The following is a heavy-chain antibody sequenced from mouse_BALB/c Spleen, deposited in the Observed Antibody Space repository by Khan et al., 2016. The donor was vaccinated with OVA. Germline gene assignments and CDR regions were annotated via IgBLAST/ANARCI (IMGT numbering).Heavy chain of an antibody. V-gene: IGHV1S132*01. CDR3: ARRAPDDAMDD. CDR1: GYIFTSFW. J-gene: IGHJ4*01. D-gene: IGHD3-3*01. CDR2: IYPATGST. Sequence: QIQLVQSGAEVVRPGASVKLSCKTSGYIFTSFWIQWVKQRSGQGLEWIARIYPATGSTYYNEKFKGKATLTADKSSNTVYMHLSSLKSEDSVVYFCARRAPDDAMDDWGQGTSVTVSS.